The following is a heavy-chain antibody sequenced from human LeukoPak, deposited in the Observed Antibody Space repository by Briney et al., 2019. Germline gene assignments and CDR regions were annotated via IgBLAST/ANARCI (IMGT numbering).Heavy chain of an antibody. CDR2: MNPNSGNT. Sequence: GAAVKVSCMASGYTFTSYDINWVRQATGQGLEWMGWMNPNSGNTGYAQTFQGRVTMPRNTSISTASMELSSLRSEDTAVYYCVGGASYDYVWGSYRLGDYWGQGTLVTVSS. D-gene: IGHD3-16*02. J-gene: IGHJ4*02. CDR1: GYTFTSYD. CDR3: VGGASYDYVWGSYRLGDY. V-gene: IGHV1-8*01.